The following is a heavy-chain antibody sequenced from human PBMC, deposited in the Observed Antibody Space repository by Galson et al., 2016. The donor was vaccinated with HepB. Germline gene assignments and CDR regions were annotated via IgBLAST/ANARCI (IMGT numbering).Heavy chain of an antibody. V-gene: IGHV3-53*01. D-gene: IGHD3-3*01. CDR1: GFTVSGNS. CDR2: LHSGASA. CDR3: ARGDGVFSSFGP. Sequence: SLRLSCAASGFTVSGNSMGWVRQAPGKGLEWVARLHSGASAYYAESVKGRFTITRDNSKNALFLQMNSLRAEDTAVYYCARGDGVFSSFGPWGQGSLVTVSS. J-gene: IGHJ5*02.